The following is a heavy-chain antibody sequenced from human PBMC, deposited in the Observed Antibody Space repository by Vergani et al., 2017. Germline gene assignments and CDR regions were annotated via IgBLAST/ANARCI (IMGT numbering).Heavy chain of an antibody. V-gene: IGHV4-39*07. CDR2: IYYSGST. CDR1: GGSISSSSYY. CDR3: ARRFYDSSGYYYAFDY. D-gene: IGHD3-22*01. J-gene: IGHJ4*02. Sequence: QLQLQESCPGLVKPSETLSLTCTVSGGSISSSSYYWGWIRQPPGKGLEWIGSIYYSGSTYYNPSLKSRVTISVDTSKNQFSLKLSSVTAADTAVYYCARRFYDSSGYYYAFDYWGQGTLVTVSS.